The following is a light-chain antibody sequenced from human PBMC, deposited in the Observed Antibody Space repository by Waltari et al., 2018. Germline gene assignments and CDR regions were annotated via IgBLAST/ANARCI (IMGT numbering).Light chain of an antibody. CDR2: GAS. CDR3: QHYVRLPAT. CDR1: QGVSRA. V-gene: IGKV3-20*01. J-gene: IGKJ1*01. Sequence: EIVLTQSPGSLSSSPGERVTLSCRASQGVSRALAWYQQKPCQAPRLLIFGASNRATGIPDRFSGSGSETDFSLTISRLEPEDFAVYYCQHYVRLPATFGRGTKVEIK.